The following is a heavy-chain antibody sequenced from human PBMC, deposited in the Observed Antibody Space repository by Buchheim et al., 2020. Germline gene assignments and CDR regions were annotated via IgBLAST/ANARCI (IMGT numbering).Heavy chain of an antibody. CDR3: ARDGDYYDSSGYCDY. CDR2: ISYDGSNK. D-gene: IGHD3-22*01. Sequence: QVQLVESGGGVVQPGRSLRLSCAASGFTFSSYAMHWVRQAPGKGLEWVAVISYDGSNKYYADSVKGRFTIYRDNSKNTLYLQMNSLRAEDTAVYYCARDGDYYDSSGYCDYWGQGTL. CDR1: GFTFSSYA. J-gene: IGHJ4*02. V-gene: IGHV3-30*04.